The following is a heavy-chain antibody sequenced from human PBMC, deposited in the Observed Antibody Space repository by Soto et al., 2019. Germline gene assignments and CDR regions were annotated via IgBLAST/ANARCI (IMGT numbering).Heavy chain of an antibody. Sequence: QVQLVQSGAEVKKPGSSVKVSCKASGGTFSSYAISWVRQAPGQGLEWMGGIIPISGTANYAQKFQGRVTITADESTSTAYMELSSLRSEDTAVYYCARGYCSGGSCYSGFYYYGMDVWGQGTTVTVSS. CDR3: ARGYCSGGSCYSGFYYYGMDV. CDR2: IIPISGTA. J-gene: IGHJ6*02. V-gene: IGHV1-69*01. D-gene: IGHD2-15*01. CDR1: GGTFSSYA.